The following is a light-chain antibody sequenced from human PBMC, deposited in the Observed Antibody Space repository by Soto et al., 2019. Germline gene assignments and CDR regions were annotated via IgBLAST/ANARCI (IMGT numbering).Light chain of an antibody. J-gene: IGKJ1*01. CDR1: QSVLYSSTNNNY. V-gene: IGKV4-1*01. CDR2: WAS. CDR3: QHYYSTPPT. Sequence: DIVMTQSPDSLAVSLGERATINCKSSQSVLYSSTNNNYLAWYQQKPGLPPKLLIYWASTRESGVPDRFGGSGSGTDFTLTISSLQAEDVAVYYCQHYYSTPPTFGQGTKVEIK.